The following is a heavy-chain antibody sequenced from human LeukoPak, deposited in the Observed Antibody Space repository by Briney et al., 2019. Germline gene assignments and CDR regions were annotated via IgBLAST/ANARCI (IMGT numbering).Heavy chain of an antibody. Sequence: ASVKVSCKASGYTFTSYYMHWVRQAPGQGPEWMGIINSSGGSTSYAQKFQGRVTMTRDTSTSTVYMELSSLRSEDTAVYYCARGRASMVRGVNFDYWGQGTLVTVSS. CDR1: GYTFTSYY. D-gene: IGHD3-10*01. V-gene: IGHV1-46*01. J-gene: IGHJ4*02. CDR2: INSSGGST. CDR3: ARGRASMVRGVNFDY.